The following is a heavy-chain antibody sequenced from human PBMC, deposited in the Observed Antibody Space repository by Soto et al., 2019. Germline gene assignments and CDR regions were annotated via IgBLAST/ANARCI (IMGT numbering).Heavy chain of an antibody. J-gene: IGHJ6*02. D-gene: IGHD1-7*01. CDR2: ISAYNGNT. CDR3: ARDLDGVTGATGGMDV. Sequence: ASVKVSCKASGYTFTKYGISWVRQAPGQGLEWMGWISAYNGNTNYAQKVQDRVTMTTDTSTSTAYMELRSLRSDDLAVYYCARDLDGVTGATGGMDVWGQGTRVTVCS. V-gene: IGHV1-18*03. CDR1: GYTFTKYG.